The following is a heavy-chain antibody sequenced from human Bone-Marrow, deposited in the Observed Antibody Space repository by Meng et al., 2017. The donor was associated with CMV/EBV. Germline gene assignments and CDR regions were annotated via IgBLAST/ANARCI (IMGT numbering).Heavy chain of an antibody. CDR1: GYTFTSYD. CDR2: MNPNSGNT. CDR3: ARPEDDVWSGYGRNYYYYGMDV. J-gene: IGHJ6*02. Sequence: ASVKVSCKPSGYTFTSYDINWVRQATGQGLEWMGWMNPNSGNTGYAQKFQGRVTMTRNTSISTAYMELSSLRSEDTAVYYCARPEDDVWSGYGRNYYYYGMDVWGQGTTVTVSS. D-gene: IGHD3-3*01. V-gene: IGHV1-8*01.